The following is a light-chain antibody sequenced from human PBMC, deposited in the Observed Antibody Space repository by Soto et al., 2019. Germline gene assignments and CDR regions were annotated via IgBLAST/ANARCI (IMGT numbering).Light chain of an antibody. CDR3: QSYDSSLSGWV. CDR2: GNS. CDR1: SSNIGAGYD. J-gene: IGLJ3*02. V-gene: IGLV1-40*01. Sequence: QSVLTQPPSVSGAPGQRVTLSCTGTSSNIGAGYDVHWYQQLPGTAPKLLIYGNSNRPSGVPDRFSGSKSGTSASLAITRIQAEDEADYYCQSYDSSLSGWVFGGGTKLTVL.